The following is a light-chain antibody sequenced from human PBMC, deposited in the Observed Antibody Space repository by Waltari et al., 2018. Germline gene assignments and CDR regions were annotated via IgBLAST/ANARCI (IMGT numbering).Light chain of an antibody. Sequence: QSALTQPASVSGSPGQSIPISCTGTRSDVRCYDYVSWYQQKPGKAPQLIIYEVRDRPPGVPNRFSGSKSGYTAFLTISGLQAENEADYYCTSYTTSRTWVFGGGTKLTVL. V-gene: IGLV2-14*01. CDR1: RSDVRCYDY. CDR3: TSYTTSRTWV. J-gene: IGLJ3*02. CDR2: EVR.